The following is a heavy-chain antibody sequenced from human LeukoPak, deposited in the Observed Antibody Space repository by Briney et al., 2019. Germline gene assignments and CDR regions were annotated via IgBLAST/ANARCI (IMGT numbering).Heavy chain of an antibody. J-gene: IGHJ4*02. D-gene: IGHD6-19*01. CDR2: ISAGGGST. CDR1: GFTFSSYA. V-gene: IGHV3-23*01. Sequence: GGSLRLSCAASGFTFSSYAMMWVPEAAGEGLEWVSAISAGGGSTYHADSVKGRFTISRDNSKNTLYPQVNSLRAEDTAVYYCAKPSRGSGWYGEFDYWGQGTLVSVSS. CDR3: AKPSRGSGWYGEFDY.